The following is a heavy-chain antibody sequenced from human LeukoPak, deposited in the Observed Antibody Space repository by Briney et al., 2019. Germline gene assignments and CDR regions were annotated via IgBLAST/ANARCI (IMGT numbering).Heavy chain of an antibody. CDR2: IYYSGST. V-gene: IGHV4-59*01. CDR1: GGSNSSYY. D-gene: IGHD6-13*01. J-gene: IGHJ4*02. Sequence: SETLSLTCTVSGGSNSSYYWSWIRQPPGKGLEWIGYIYYSGSTNYNPSLKSRVTISADTSKNQFSLKLSSVTAADTAVYYCAAEQQLALVYWGQGTLVTVSS. CDR3: AAEQQLALVY.